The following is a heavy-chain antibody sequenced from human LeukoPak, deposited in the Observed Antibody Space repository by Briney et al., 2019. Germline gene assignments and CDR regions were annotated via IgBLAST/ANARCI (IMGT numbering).Heavy chain of an antibody. J-gene: IGHJ4*02. D-gene: IGHD5-24*01. CDR3: ASPARDGYNVFDY. CDR2: ISGSSSTI. CDR1: GFTFSSYS. Sequence: GGSLRLSCAASGFTFSSYSMNWVRQAPGKGLEGVSSISGSSSTIYYADSVKGRFTISRDNAKNSLYLQMNSLRDEDTAVYYCASPARDGYNVFDYWGQGTLVTVSS. V-gene: IGHV3-48*02.